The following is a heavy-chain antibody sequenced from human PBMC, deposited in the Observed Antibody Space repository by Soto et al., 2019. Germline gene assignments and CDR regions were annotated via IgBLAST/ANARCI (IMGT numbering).Heavy chain of an antibody. J-gene: IGHJ4*02. CDR1: GDTVSRNRGA. D-gene: IGHD6-19*01. CDR2: TYFRSTWFN. V-gene: IGHV6-1*01. Sequence: SQTLSLTCGISGDTVSRNRGAWNWIRQSPSRGLEWLGRTYFRSTWFNEYASFVKGRITIKAVTPENHVSLQLSSVTPDDSATYYCASDKRALAGYSFDHWGQGIPATVSS. CDR3: ASDKRALAGYSFDH.